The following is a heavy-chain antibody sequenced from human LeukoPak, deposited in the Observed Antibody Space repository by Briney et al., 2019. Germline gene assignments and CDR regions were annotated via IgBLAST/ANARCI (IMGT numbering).Heavy chain of an antibody. CDR2: ISSSSSYI. J-gene: IGHJ4*02. CDR3: VRPLVVGATNYDF. D-gene: IGHD1-26*01. Sequence: GGSLRLSCAASGFTFSSYSMNWVRQAPGKGLEWVSSISSSSSYIYYADSVKGRFIVSRDTSRNTVYLQMNGLRADDTAVYYCVRPLVVGATNYDFWGQGTLVTVSS. CDR1: GFTFSSYS. V-gene: IGHV3-21*04.